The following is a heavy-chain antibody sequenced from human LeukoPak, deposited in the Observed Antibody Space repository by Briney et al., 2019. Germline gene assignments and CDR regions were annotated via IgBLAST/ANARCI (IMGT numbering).Heavy chain of an antibody. CDR2: IKQDGSEK. CDR1: GFTFSSYW. D-gene: IGHD2-15*01. V-gene: IGHV3-7*01. CDR3: ARDAYCRGGSCYVY. Sequence: GGSLRLSCAASGFTFSSYWMSWVRQAPGKGLEWVANIKQDGSEKNYVDSVKGRFTISRDNAENSLDLQMSSLRAEDTAVYYCARDAYCRGGSCYVYWGQGTLVTVSS. J-gene: IGHJ4*02.